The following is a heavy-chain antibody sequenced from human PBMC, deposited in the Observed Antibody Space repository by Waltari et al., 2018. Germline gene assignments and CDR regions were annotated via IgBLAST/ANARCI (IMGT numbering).Heavy chain of an antibody. V-gene: IGHV3-23*04. J-gene: IGHJ6*03. CDR3: AKGIRATATYFYMDV. D-gene: IGHD3-10*01. CDR1: GFTFSTYA. CDR2: ISDDGQTS. Sequence: EARLEESGGGLEQPGKSLRLSCSASGFTFSTYAMTWVRQAPGKGLGGVSSISDDGQTSLYADSVKGRCIISRDNSKSTLFLHLNSLRGDDTARYYCAKGIRATATYFYMDVWGKGTTVTVSS.